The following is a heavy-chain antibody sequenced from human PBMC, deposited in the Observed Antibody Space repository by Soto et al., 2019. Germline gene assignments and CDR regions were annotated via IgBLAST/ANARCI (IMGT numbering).Heavy chain of an antibody. J-gene: IGHJ4*02. V-gene: IGHV3-23*01. D-gene: IGHD3-22*01. CDR2: ISGGGGNT. CDR3: AKTVLYDRSGYMDK. Sequence: GGSLRLSCAASGFTFSTYAMSWVRQAPGKGLEWVSAISGGGGNTYYADSVKGRVSISRDNSENTLLLQMNSLRVEDTAVYYCAKTVLYDRSGYMDKWGQGTLVTVSS. CDR1: GFTFSTYA.